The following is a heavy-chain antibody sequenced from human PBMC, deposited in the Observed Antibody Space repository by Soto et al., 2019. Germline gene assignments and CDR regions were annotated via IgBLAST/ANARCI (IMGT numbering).Heavy chain of an antibody. J-gene: IGHJ4*02. Sequence: LGESLKISCKGSGYSFTSYWIGWVRQMTGKGLECMGIIYPGDSDTRYSPSFQGQVTISADKSISTAYLQWSSLKASDTAMYYCARILSSSWFPFDYWGQGTLVTVSS. CDR2: IYPGDSDT. CDR3: ARILSSSWFPFDY. V-gene: IGHV5-51*01. CDR1: GYSFTSYW. D-gene: IGHD6-13*01.